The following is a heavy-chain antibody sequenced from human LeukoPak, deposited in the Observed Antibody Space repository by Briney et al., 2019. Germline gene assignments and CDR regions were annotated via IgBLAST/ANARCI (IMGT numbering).Heavy chain of an antibody. CDR2: INHSGST. Sequence: SETLSLTCAVYGGSFSGYYWSWIRQPPGKGLEWIGEINHSGSTNYNPSLKSRVTISLDTSRNQFSLKLRSVTAADTAVYYCARDLCSGGSCFSDDAFDIWGQGTMVTVSS. V-gene: IGHV4-34*01. J-gene: IGHJ3*02. CDR1: GGSFSGYY. CDR3: ARDLCSGGSCFSDDAFDI. D-gene: IGHD2-15*01.